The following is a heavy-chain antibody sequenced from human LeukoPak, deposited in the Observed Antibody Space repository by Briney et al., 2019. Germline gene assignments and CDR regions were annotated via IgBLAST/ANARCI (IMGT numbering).Heavy chain of an antibody. CDR3: ARVVLYSSGWCFDY. J-gene: IGHJ4*02. D-gene: IGHD6-19*01. CDR2: ISSSSSYI. Sequence: PGGSLRLSCAASGFTVSSNYMSWVRQAPGKGLEWVSSISSSSSYIYYADSVKGRFTISRDNAKNSLYLQMNSLRAEDTAVYYCARVVLYSSGWCFDYWGQGTLVTVSS. V-gene: IGHV3-21*01. CDR1: GFTVSSNY.